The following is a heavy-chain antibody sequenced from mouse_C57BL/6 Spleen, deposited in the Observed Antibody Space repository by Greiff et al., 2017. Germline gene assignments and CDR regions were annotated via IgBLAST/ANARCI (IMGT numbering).Heavy chain of an antibody. Sequence: QVQLQQPGAELVRPGSSVKLSCKASGYTFTSYWMHWVKQRPIQGLEWIGNIDPSDSETHYNQKFKDKATLTVDKSSSTAYMQLSSLTSEGSAVYYCSRYGNSDSLWGQGTLVTVSA. CDR3: SRYGNSDSL. CDR1: GYTFTSYW. CDR2: IDPSDSET. V-gene: IGHV1-52*01. J-gene: IGHJ3*01. D-gene: IGHD2-1*01.